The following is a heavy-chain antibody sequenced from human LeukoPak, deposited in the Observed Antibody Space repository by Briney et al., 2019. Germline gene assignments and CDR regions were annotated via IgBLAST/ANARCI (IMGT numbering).Heavy chain of an antibody. CDR2: IHRDGSDK. CDR3: ARGFSSAIDR. V-gene: IGHV3-7*01. J-gene: IGHJ5*02. CDR1: GFRFSDYW. Sequence: SGGSLRLSCAASGFRFSDYWMNWVRQAPGKGLELVANIHRDGSDKLYLASVRGRFTVSRDNADNSLYLQMNSMRGDHTAVYYCARGFSSAIDRWGQGTLVTVSS.